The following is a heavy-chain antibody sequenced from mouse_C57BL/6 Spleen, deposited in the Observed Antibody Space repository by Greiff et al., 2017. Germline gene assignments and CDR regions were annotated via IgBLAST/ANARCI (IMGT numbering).Heavy chain of an antibody. CDR1: GYTFTDYY. V-gene: IGHV1-26*01. J-gene: IGHJ2*01. CDR2: INPNNGGT. D-gene: IGHD2-4*01. Sequence: EVQLQQSGPELVKPGASVKISCKASGYTFTDYYMNWVKQSHGKSLEWIGDINPNNGGTSYNQKFKGKATLTVDKSSSTAYMELRSLTSEDSAVYYCARARDYHFDYWGQGTTLTVSS. CDR3: ARARDYHFDY.